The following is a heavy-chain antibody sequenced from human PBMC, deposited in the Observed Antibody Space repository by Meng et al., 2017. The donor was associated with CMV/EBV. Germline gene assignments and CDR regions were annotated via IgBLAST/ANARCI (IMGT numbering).Heavy chain of an antibody. V-gene: IGHV2-5*02. CDR3: AHRGRIAAAGTDWFDP. CDR1: WFSLSSSGLG. D-gene: IGHD6-13*01. J-gene: IGHJ5*02. Sequence: PFEDAAPPLVKPPQTLTLRCTFSWFSLSSSGLGVGWIRQPHGTALEWLALIYWDDDKRSSPSLKSRLTITKDTSKNQVVLTMTNMDPVDTATYYCAHRGRIAAAGTDWFDPWGQGTLVTVSS. CDR2: IYWDDDK.